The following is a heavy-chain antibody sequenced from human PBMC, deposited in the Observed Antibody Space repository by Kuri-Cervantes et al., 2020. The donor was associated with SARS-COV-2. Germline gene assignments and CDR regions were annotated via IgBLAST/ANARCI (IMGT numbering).Heavy chain of an antibody. CDR3: TREAYDYNMGFDS. CDR1: GFLFSASA. Sequence: GGSLRLSCEVSGFLFSASAIHWVRQASGKGLEWVAVISYNGTNKYYADSVKGRFTISRDNSRNIVYLQMNSLRPEDTALYYCTREAYDYNMGFDSWGQGTLVTVSS. D-gene: IGHD4-11*01. CDR2: ISYNGTNK. J-gene: IGHJ4*02. V-gene: IGHV3-30-3*01.